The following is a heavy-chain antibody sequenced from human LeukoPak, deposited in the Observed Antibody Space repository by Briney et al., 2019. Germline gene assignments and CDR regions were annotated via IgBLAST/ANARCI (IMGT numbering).Heavy chain of an antibody. CDR3: ARDRGYTYGHPLDY. CDR2: IWHDGSNK. D-gene: IGHD5-18*01. Sequence: GGSLRLSCAASGFTFSTYVIHWVRQAPGKGLEWVALIWHDGSNKYYGDSVKDRFTISRDNSKNTLYLQMDSLRDEDTPVYYCARDRGYTYGHPLDYWGQGTLVTVSS. J-gene: IGHJ4*02. CDR1: GFTFSTYV. V-gene: IGHV3-33*01.